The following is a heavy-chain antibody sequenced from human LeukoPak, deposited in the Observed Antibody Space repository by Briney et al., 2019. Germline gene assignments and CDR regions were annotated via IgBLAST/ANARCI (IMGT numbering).Heavy chain of an antibody. CDR2: IYYSGST. CDR1: GGSISSSSYY. Sequence: SETLSLTCTVSGGSISSSSYYWGWIRQPPGKGLEWIGSIYYSGSTYYNPSLKSRVTISVDTSKNQFSLKLSSVTAADTAVYYCASLHTPGYFDYWGQGTLVTVSS. CDR3: ASLHTPGYFDY. J-gene: IGHJ4*02. V-gene: IGHV4-39*01. D-gene: IGHD1-14*01.